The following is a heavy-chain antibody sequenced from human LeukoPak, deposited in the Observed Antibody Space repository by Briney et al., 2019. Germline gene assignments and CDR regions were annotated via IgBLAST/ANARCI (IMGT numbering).Heavy chain of an antibody. D-gene: IGHD1-1*01. V-gene: IGHV1-69*13. CDR1: GGTFSSYA. Sequence: GASVKVSCKASGGTFSSYAISWVRQAPGQGLEWMGGIIPIFGTANYAQKFQGGVTITADESTSTAYMELSSLRSEDTAVYYCARTETGTNDYWGQGTLVTVSS. CDR2: IIPIFGTA. CDR3: ARTETGTNDY. J-gene: IGHJ4*02.